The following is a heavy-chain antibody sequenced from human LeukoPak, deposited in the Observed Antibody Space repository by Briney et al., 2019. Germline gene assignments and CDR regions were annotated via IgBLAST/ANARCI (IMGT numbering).Heavy chain of an antibody. CDR1: GGSFSGYY. CDR2: INHSGST. CDR3: ARGRGDIVLMVYAYRFDY. Sequence: SETLSLTCAVYGGSFSGYYWSWIRQPPGKGLEWIGEINHSGSTNYNPSLKSRVTISVDTSKNQFSLKLSSVTAADTAVYYCARGRGDIVLMVYAYRFDYWGQGTLVTVSS. J-gene: IGHJ4*02. V-gene: IGHV4-34*01. D-gene: IGHD2-8*01.